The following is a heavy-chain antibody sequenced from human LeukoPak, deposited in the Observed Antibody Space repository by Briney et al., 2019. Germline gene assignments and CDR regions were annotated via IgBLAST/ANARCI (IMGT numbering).Heavy chain of an antibody. Sequence: SETLSLTCTVSGGSISSSSYYWGWIRQPPGKGLEWIGSIYYSGSTYYNPSLKSRVTISVDTSKNQFSLKLSSVTAADTAVYYCARLSIAASALSDYWGQGTLVTVFS. CDR3: ARLSIAASALSDY. CDR2: IYYSGST. V-gene: IGHV4-39*01. D-gene: IGHD6-13*01. J-gene: IGHJ4*02. CDR1: GGSISSSSYY.